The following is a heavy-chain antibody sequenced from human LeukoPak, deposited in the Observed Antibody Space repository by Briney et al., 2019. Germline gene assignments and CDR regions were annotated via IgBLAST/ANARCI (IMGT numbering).Heavy chain of an antibody. CDR3: ANVPSATVVTNPIDY. D-gene: IGHD4-23*01. CDR2: ISGSGGST. V-gene: IGHV3-23*01. CDR1: GFTFSSYA. Sequence: GGSLRLSCAASGFTFSSYAMSWVRKAPGKGLEWVSAISGSGGSTYYADSVKGRFTISRDNSKNTLYLQMNSLRAEDTAVYYCANVPSATVVTNPIDYWGQGTLVTVSS. J-gene: IGHJ4*02.